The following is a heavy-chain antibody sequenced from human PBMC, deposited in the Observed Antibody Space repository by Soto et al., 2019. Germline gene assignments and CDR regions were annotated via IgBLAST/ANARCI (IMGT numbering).Heavy chain of an antibody. V-gene: IGHV3-23*01. CDR3: AKLWELLPANFDY. CDR2: VSGSGGST. Sequence: EVQLLESGGGLVQPGGSLRLSCAASGFTFSSYAMSWVRQAPGKGLEWVSAVSGSGGSTYYADSVKGRFTISRDNSKNTLYLQMNSLRAEDTAVYYCAKLWELLPANFDYWGQGTLVTVSS. D-gene: IGHD1-26*01. J-gene: IGHJ4*02. CDR1: GFTFSSYA.